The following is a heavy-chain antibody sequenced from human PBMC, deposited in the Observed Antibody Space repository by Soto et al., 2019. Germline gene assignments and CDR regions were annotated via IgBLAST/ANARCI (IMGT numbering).Heavy chain of an antibody. CDR2: IYYSGST. Sequence: SETLSLTCAVYGGSFSGYYWSWIRQHPGKGLEWIGYIYYSGSTYYNPSLKSRVTISVDTSKNQFSLKLSSVTAADTAVYYCARSAYSSRPYFDYWGQGTLVTASS. V-gene: IGHV4-31*11. CDR1: GGSFSGYY. CDR3: ARSAYSSRPYFDY. J-gene: IGHJ4*02. D-gene: IGHD6-13*01.